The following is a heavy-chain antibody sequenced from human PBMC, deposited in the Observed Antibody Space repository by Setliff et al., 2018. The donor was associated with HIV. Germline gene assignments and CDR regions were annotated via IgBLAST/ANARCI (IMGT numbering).Heavy chain of an antibody. D-gene: IGHD3-10*01. J-gene: IGHJ6*02. CDR1: GYTFTNYD. Sequence: ASVKVSCKASGYTFTNYDINWVRQSPGQGLEWLGWMNPNSGRAGSAQMFQGRVTMTRDTSINAAYMELRGLRSDDTAVYYCARNFGLSPSGKYYYYYGMDIWGQGTTVTVSS. CDR2: MNPNSGRA. CDR3: ARNFGLSPSGKYYYYYGMDI. V-gene: IGHV1-8*02.